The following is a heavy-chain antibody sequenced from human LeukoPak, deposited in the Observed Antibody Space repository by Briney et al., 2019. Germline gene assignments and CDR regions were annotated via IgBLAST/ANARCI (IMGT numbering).Heavy chain of an antibody. D-gene: IGHD3-10*01. J-gene: IGHJ4*02. V-gene: IGHV4-4*02. CDR3: ARDLPGSGVNCDQ. Sequence: PSGTLSLTCAVSGDSTSNSYWWTWVRQPPGKGLEWIGEVYHSGSTNYNPSLKSRVTISVDKPNNQFSLRPSSVTAADTAVYYCARDLPGSGVNCDQWGQGTLVTVSS. CDR2: VYHSGST. CDR1: GDSTSNSYW.